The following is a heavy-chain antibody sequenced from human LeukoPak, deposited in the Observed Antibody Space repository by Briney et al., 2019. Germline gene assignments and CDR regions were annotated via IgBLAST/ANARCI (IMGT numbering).Heavy chain of an antibody. Sequence: GGSLRLSCAASRFTFTTYWMTWVRQAPGKGLEWVATINQDGSEKYYVDSVKGRFTISRDNAKNSLNLQMNSLRADDTAVYYCARMYRSSSADYWGQGTLVTVSS. CDR2: INQDGSEK. V-gene: IGHV3-7*01. CDR1: RFTFTTYW. CDR3: ARMYRSSSADY. J-gene: IGHJ4*02. D-gene: IGHD6-6*01.